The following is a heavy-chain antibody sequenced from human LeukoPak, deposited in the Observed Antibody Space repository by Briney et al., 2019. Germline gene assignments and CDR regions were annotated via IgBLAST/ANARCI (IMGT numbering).Heavy chain of an antibody. Sequence: SVKVSCKASGGTFSSYAISWVRQAPGQGLEWMGRIIPIFGTASYAQKFQGRVTITTDESTSTAYMELSSLRSEDTAVYYCARERSSSWSDYFDYWGQGTLVTVSS. J-gene: IGHJ4*02. CDR2: IIPIFGTA. CDR3: ARERSSSWSDYFDY. V-gene: IGHV1-69*05. CDR1: GGTFSSYA. D-gene: IGHD6-13*01.